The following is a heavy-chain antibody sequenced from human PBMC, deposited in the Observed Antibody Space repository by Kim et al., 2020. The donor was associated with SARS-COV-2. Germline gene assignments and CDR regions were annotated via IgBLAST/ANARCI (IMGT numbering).Heavy chain of an antibody. CDR2: TYYRSKWYN. Sequence: SQTLSLTCAISGDSVSSNSAAWNWIRQSPSRGLEWLGRTYYRSKWYNDYAVSVKSRITINPDTSKNQFSLQLNSVTPEDTAVYYCARDLIAVAGTPHHGYYYYGMDVWGQGTTVTVSS. V-gene: IGHV6-1*01. CDR1: GDSVSSNSAA. D-gene: IGHD6-19*01. J-gene: IGHJ6*02. CDR3: ARDLIAVAGTPHHGYYYYGMDV.